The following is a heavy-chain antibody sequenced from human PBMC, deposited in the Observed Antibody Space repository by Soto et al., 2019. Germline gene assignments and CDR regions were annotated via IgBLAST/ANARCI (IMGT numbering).Heavy chain of an antibody. D-gene: IGHD2-8*02. CDR1: GFSFSDNL. V-gene: IGHV1-3*01. J-gene: IGHJ3*01. Sequence: QVQLVQSGAEVRKPGASVNISCRASGFSFSDNLINWVRQAPGQSLEWMGWMNPDNGTTRYSQTFQGRVTISRHSSASIAYVEVSDLTSEDTAVYYCARDILSVGPRANDAVDVWGQGTMVTVSS. CDR2: MNPDNGTT. CDR3: ARDILSVGPRANDAVDV.